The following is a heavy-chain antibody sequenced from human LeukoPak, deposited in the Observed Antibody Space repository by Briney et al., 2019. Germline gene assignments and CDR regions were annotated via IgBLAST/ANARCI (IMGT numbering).Heavy chain of an antibody. CDR3: ASANHDYSHYYYYYGMDV. D-gene: IGHD4-11*01. CDR1: GGTFSSYA. J-gene: IGHJ6*02. Sequence: SVNVSCKASGGTFSSYAISWVRQAPGQGLEWMGGIIPIFGTANYAQKFQGRVTITADESTSTAYMELSSLRSEDTAVYYCASANHDYSHYYYYYGMDVWGQGTTVTVSS. CDR2: IIPIFGTA. V-gene: IGHV1-69*13.